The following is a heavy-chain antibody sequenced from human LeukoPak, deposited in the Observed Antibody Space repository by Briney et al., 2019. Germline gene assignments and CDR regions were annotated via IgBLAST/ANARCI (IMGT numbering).Heavy chain of an antibody. Sequence: SETLSLTCTVSGGSISSGDYYWTWIRQAPGKGLEWIGYIHYSGGTYYNPSLNSRITISVDMSKNQFSLKLSSVTAADTAVYYCARDFNGGYGQLDYWGRGTLVTVSS. J-gene: IGHJ4*02. D-gene: IGHD5-12*01. CDR1: GGSISSGDYY. CDR2: IHYSGGT. V-gene: IGHV4-30-4*01. CDR3: ARDFNGGYGQLDY.